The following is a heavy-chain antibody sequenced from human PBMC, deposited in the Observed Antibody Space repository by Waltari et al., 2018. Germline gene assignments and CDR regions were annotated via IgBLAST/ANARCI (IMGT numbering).Heavy chain of an antibody. CDR2: IPYSGAT. CDR3: ATYVGASVDTAAFDV. Sequence: QLHLQESGPGLVKPSETLSLTCSVSGGSITTSRHYWGWIRQPPGKGLEWTGTIPYSGATDYNPSLRSRVTISLDTSKNQFSLKLNSVTAADTAVYYCATYVGASVDTAAFDVWGQGTMVTVSS. CDR1: GGSITTSRHY. D-gene: IGHD3-16*01. J-gene: IGHJ3*01. V-gene: IGHV4-39*01.